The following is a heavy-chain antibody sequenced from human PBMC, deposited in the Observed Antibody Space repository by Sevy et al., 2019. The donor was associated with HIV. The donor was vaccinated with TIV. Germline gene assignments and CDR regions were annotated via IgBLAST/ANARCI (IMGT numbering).Heavy chain of an antibody. D-gene: IGHD2-2*01. CDR3: ARDCSSTSCLWGLDV. CDR1: GFTFSSYA. J-gene: IGHJ6*02. CDR2: ISGSGGST. V-gene: IGHV3-23*01. Sequence: GGSLRLSCAASGFTFSSYAMSWVRQAPGKGLEWVSAISGSGGSTYYADSVKGRFTISRDNAKNSLFLQMNSLRVEDTAVYYCARDCSSTSCLWGLDVWGQGTAVTVSS.